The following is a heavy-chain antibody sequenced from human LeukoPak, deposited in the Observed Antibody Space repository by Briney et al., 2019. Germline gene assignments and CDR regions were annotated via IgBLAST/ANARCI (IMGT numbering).Heavy chain of an antibody. J-gene: IGHJ4*02. CDR3: ATVPSGEYLHN. CDR1: AESISSYY. CDR2: FYYSGDA. Sequence: SETLSLTCTVSAESISSYYWSWIRQPPGKGLEWIGNFYYSGDAKYNSSLKSRVTMSVDMSKDQFSLNLRSVTAADTAVYYCATVPSGEYLHNWGQGTLVTVSS. D-gene: IGHD2/OR15-2a*01. V-gene: IGHV4-59*01.